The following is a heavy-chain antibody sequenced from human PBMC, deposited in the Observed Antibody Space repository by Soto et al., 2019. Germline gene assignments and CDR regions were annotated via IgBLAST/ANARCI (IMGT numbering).Heavy chain of an antibody. J-gene: IGHJ6*02. D-gene: IGHD6-25*01. Sequence: SETLSFTCTVSGGSISSYFWSWIRQPPGRGLEWIGHLHYSGSTNYNPSLKSRVTISVDTSKNQVSLKLSSVTAADTAMYFCARQVSSAWPPYYYDMDVWGQGTTVT. CDR2: LHYSGST. CDR1: GGSISSYF. V-gene: IGHV4-59*08. CDR3: ARQVSSAWPPYYYDMDV.